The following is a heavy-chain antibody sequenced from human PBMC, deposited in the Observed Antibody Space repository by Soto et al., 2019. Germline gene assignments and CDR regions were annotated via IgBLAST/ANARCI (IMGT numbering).Heavy chain of an antibody. J-gene: IGHJ4*02. Sequence: GASVKVSCKASGYTFTGYYMHWVRQAPGQGLEWMGLINPNSGGTNYAQMFQGWVTMTRDTSISTAYMELSRLRSDDTAVYYCARVSHDCSGGSCYFDYFDYWGQGTLVTVSS. D-gene: IGHD2-15*01. V-gene: IGHV1-2*04. CDR3: ARVSHDCSGGSCYFDYFDY. CDR2: INPNSGGT. CDR1: GYTFTGYY.